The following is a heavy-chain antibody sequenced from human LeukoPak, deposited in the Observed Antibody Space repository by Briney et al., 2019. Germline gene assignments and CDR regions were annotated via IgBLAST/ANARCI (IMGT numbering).Heavy chain of an antibody. CDR2: ISAYNGNT. Sequence: ASVKVSCKASGYTFTSYGISWVRQAPGQGLEWMGWISAYNGNTNYAQKLQGRVTMTTDTSTSTAYMELRSLRSDDTAVYYCARGFETYYYGSGSYCDYWGQGTLVTVSS. D-gene: IGHD3-10*01. CDR1: GYTFTSYG. CDR3: ARGFETYYYGSGSYCDY. J-gene: IGHJ4*02. V-gene: IGHV1-18*01.